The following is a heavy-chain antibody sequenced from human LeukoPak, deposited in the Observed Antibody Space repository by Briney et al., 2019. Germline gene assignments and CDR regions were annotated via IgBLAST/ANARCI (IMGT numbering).Heavy chain of an antibody. Sequence: SSETLSLTCTVSGGSISSYHWSWIRQPAGKGLEWIGRIYTSGSTNYNPSLKSRVTMSVDTSKNQFSLKLSSVTAADTAVYYCARHYYDSSGYYPQGYYYGMDVWGQGTTVTVSS. CDR2: IYTSGST. CDR3: ARHYYDSSGYYPQGYYYGMDV. D-gene: IGHD3-22*01. J-gene: IGHJ6*02. CDR1: GGSISSYH. V-gene: IGHV4-4*07.